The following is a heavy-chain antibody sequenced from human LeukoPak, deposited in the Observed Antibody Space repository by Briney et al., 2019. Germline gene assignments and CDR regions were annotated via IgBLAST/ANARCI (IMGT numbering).Heavy chain of an antibody. J-gene: IGHJ4*02. CDR2: IYYSGST. CDR3: ASQDYGDYLDY. Sequence: PSETLSLTCTVSGGSISSSSYYWGWIRQPPGKGLGWIGSIYYSGSTYYNPSLKSRVTISVDTSKNQFSLKLSSVTAADTAVYYCASQDYGDYLDYWGQGTLVTVSS. D-gene: IGHD4-17*01. CDR1: GGSISSSSYY. V-gene: IGHV4-39*01.